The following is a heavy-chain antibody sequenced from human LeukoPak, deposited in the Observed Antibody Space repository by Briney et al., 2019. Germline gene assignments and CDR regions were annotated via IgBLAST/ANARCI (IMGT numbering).Heavy chain of an antibody. CDR1: GGTFSSYA. D-gene: IGHD1-26*01. Sequence: ASVKVSCKASGGTFSSYAIRWVRQAPGQGLEWMGGIIPIFGTANYAQKFQGRVTITADESTSTAYMELSSLRSEDTAVYYCARARSGHYYYYYGMDVWGKGTTVTVSS. J-gene: IGHJ6*04. V-gene: IGHV1-69*13. CDR2: IIPIFGTA. CDR3: ARARSGHYYYYYGMDV.